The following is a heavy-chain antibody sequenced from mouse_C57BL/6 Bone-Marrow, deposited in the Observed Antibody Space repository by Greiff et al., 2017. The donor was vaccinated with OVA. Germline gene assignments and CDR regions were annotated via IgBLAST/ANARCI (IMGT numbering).Heavy chain of an antibody. J-gene: IGHJ1*03. V-gene: IGHV14-4*01. CDR3: TTGGSV. CDR1: GFNIKDDY. CDR2: IDPENGDT. Sequence: EVMLVESGAELVRPGASVKLSCTASGFNIKDDYMHWVKQRPEQGLEWIGWIDPENGDTEYASKFQGKATITADTSSNTAYLQLSSLTSEDTAVYYCTTGGSVWGTGTTVTVSS.